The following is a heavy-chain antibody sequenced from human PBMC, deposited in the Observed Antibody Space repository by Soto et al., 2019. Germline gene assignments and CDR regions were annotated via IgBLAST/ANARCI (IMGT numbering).Heavy chain of an antibody. CDR1: GFTFSSYA. CDR3: ARRAEGSWYWIDP. CDR2: IWHDGNNK. J-gene: IGHJ5*02. Sequence: QVQLVESGGGVVQPGRSLTLSCAASGFTFSSYAMHWVRQAPGKGLEWVAAIWHDGNNKYYADSVKGRFTISRDNSKNMVYLQMNSLRVEDTAVYYCARRAEGSWYWIDPWGQGTLVTVSS. D-gene: IGHD1-26*01. V-gene: IGHV3-33*01.